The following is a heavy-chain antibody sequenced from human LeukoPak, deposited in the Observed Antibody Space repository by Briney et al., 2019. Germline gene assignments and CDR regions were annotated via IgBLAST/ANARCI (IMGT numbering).Heavy chain of an antibody. J-gene: IGHJ6*02. Sequence: GGALRPSWSAPGFTLSSKYMRWGRPAPGEGVEWVSVIYSGGSTYYADSVKGRFTISRDNSKNTLYLQMNSLRAEDTAVYYCAREASRVGMDVWGQGTTVTVSS. CDR3: AREASRVGMDV. CDR2: IYSGGST. V-gene: IGHV3-66*01. CDR1: GFTLSSKY.